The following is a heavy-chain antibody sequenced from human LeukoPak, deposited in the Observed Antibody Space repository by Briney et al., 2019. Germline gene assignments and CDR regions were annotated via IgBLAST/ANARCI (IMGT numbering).Heavy chain of an antibody. V-gene: IGHV1-8*03. D-gene: IGHD6-13*01. CDR2: MNPNSGNT. Sequence: ASVKVSCKASGYTFTSYDINWVRQATGQGLEWMGWMNPNSGNTGYAQKFQGRVTITRNTSISTAYMELSSPRSEDTAVYYCARDPLYSSSWYVVPDYWGQGTLVTVSS. CDR1: GYTFTSYD. J-gene: IGHJ4*02. CDR3: ARDPLYSSSWYVVPDY.